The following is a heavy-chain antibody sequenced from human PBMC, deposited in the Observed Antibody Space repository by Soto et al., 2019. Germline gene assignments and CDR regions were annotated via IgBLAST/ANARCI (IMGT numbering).Heavy chain of an antibody. CDR3: ARGGNDGSGSYSFRSYYYYYYGMDV. Sequence: QVQLVQSGAEVKKPGASVKVSCKASGYTFTSYAMHWVRQAPGQRLEWMGWINAGNGNTKYSQKFQGRVTITRDTSASTAYMEMSSLRSEDTAVYYCARGGNDGSGSYSFRSYYYYYYGMDVWGQGTTVTVSS. J-gene: IGHJ6*02. CDR1: GYTFTSYA. D-gene: IGHD3-10*01. CDR2: INAGNGNT. V-gene: IGHV1-3*01.